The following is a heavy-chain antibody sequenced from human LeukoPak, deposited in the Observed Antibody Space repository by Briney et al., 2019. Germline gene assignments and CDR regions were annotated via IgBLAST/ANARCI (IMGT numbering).Heavy chain of an antibody. J-gene: IGHJ4*02. CDR2: VHLDGRT. V-gene: IGHV4-4*02. CDR3: AREGGFYRPLDY. Sequence: PSETLSLTCGVSGGSVTSTNWRTWVRQPPGKGLEWIGEVHLDGRTNYNPSLKSRLTMSVDLSESHVSLKLTSVTAADTAVYYCAREGGFYRPLDYSGQGTLVTVSS. CDR1: GGSVTSTNW. D-gene: IGHD3-3*01.